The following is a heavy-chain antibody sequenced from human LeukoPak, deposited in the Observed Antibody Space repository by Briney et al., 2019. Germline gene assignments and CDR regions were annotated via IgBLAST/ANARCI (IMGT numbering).Heavy chain of an antibody. D-gene: IGHD3-22*01. CDR3: AKDLENYYDSSGYVDY. CDR1: GFTFSSYG. J-gene: IGHJ4*02. Sequence: GGSLRLSCAASGFTFSSYGMHWVRQAPGKGLEWVVAISDDGSNKYYADSVKGRFTISRDNSKNTVYLQMNSLRAEDTAVYYCAKDLENYYDSSGYVDYWGQGTLVTVSS. CDR2: ISDDGSNK. V-gene: IGHV3-30*18.